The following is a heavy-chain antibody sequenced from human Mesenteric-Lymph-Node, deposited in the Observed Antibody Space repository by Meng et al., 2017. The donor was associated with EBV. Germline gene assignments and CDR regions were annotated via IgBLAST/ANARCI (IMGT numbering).Heavy chain of an antibody. CDR1: GYTFTNYG. Sequence: QVPVVKSGAEVKKPGASAKVSCKTSGYTFTNYGINWVRQAPGQGLEWMGWISPYNGNTQYVQKFQGRVTMTTDTSTNTAYMELRSLRSDDTAVYYCARGDDFGDYPAHWGQGTLVTVSS. CDR3: ARGDDFGDYPAH. D-gene: IGHD4-17*01. J-gene: IGHJ1*01. CDR2: ISPYNGNT. V-gene: IGHV1-18*01.